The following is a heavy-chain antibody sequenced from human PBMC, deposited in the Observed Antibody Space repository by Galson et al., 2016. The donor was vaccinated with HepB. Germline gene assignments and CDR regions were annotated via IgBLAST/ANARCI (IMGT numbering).Heavy chain of an antibody. V-gene: IGHV1-46*01. CDR3: AREDWLDS. Sequence: SVKVSCKAYGYYFRSYYIHWLRQVPCQGLEWMGIIDPNDGVTNYTQKLQGRVPMTRDTSTNTLYLELSSLKFEDTAIYYCAREDWLDSWGQGTLVTVSS. J-gene: IGHJ5*01. CDR2: IDPNDGVT. CDR1: GYYFRSYY.